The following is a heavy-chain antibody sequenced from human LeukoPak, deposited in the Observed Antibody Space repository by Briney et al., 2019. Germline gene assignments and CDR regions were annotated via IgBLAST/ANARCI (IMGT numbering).Heavy chain of an antibody. J-gene: IGHJ2*01. CDR1: GFTFSSVW. CDR3: ARRTVTRDWYFDL. V-gene: IGHV3-48*04. Sequence: GGSLRLSCEASGFTFSSVWMSWVRQAPGKGLEWVSYISSSGTTIYYADSVKGRFTISRDNAKNSLYLQMNSLRAEDTAVYYCARRTVTRDWYFDLWGRGTLVTVSS. CDR2: ISSSGTTI. D-gene: IGHD4-17*01.